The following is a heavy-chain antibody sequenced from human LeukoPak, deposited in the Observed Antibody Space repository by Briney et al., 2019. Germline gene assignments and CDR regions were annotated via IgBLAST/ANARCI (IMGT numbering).Heavy chain of an antibody. CDR3: ARLLDNDSSGHPDTFDM. CDR1: GGSINSHF. Sequence: KPSETLSLTCTVFGGSINSHFWSWIRQPPGKGLEWIGYIYYSGSTRYNPSLQSRVTISVDTSESNLSLRLTSVTAADTAVYYCARLLDNDSSGHPDTFDMWGQGTVVVVSS. V-gene: IGHV4-59*11. CDR2: IYYSGST. J-gene: IGHJ3*02. D-gene: IGHD3-22*01.